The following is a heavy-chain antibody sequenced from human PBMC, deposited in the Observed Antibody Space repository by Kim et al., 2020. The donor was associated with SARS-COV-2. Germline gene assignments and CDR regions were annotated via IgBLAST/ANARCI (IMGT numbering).Heavy chain of an antibody. J-gene: IGHJ4*02. Sequence: SVKVSCKASGGTFSSYAISWVRQAPGQGLEWMGRIIPILGIANYAQKFQGRVTITADKSTSTAYMELSSLRSEDTAVYYCAREEDIVVVPAAILVYWGQ. CDR2: IIPILGIA. D-gene: IGHD2-2*01. CDR3: AREEDIVVVPAAILVY. CDR1: GGTFSSYA. V-gene: IGHV1-69*04.